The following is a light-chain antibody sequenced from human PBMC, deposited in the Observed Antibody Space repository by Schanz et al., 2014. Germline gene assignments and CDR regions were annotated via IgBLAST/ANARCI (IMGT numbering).Light chain of an antibody. CDR3: SSYGGSNNVM. J-gene: IGLJ3*02. CDR2: DVS. Sequence: QSALTQPASVSGSPGQSITISCTGTGSDVGGYNYVSWYQQYPGKAPKLMIYDVSHRPSGVSNRFSGSKSGNTASLTISGLQAEDEADYYCSSYGGSNNVMFGGGTKLTVL. V-gene: IGLV2-14*03. CDR1: GSDVGGYNY.